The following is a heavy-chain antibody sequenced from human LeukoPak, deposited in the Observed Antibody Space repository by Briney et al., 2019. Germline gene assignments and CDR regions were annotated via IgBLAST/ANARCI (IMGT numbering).Heavy chain of an antibody. V-gene: IGHV3-30*18. CDR3: AKGGSSGWFDYFDY. CDR2: ISNDGSNK. D-gene: IGHD6-19*01. J-gene: IGHJ4*02. Sequence: QPGRSLRLSCAASGFTFSSYGTNWVRQAPGKGLEWVAVISNDGSNKYYGDSVKGRFTISRDNSKNTLYLQMNSLRAEDTAVYYCAKGGSSGWFDYFDYWGQGTLVTVSS. CDR1: GFTFSSYG.